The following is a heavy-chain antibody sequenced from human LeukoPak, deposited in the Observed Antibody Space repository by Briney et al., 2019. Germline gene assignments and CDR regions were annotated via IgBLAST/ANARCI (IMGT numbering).Heavy chain of an antibody. CDR2: IYTSGST. V-gene: IGHV4-4*07. Sequence: SETLSLTCAVYGGSFSGYYWSWIRQPAGKGLEWIGRIYTSGSTNYNPSLKSRVTMSVDTSKNQFSLKLSSVTAADTAVYYCAREQDYYYYYMDVWGKGTTVTVSS. CDR3: AREQDYYYYYMDV. CDR1: GGSFSGYY. J-gene: IGHJ6*03.